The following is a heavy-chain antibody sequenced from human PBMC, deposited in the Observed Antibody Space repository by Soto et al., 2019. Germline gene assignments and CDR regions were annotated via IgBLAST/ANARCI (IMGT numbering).Heavy chain of an antibody. CDR2: ISPRSDI. V-gene: IGHV3-21*01. CDR1: GFAFNSYS. J-gene: IGHJ6*02. D-gene: IGHD2-15*01. CDR3: ARDRGYDAHDYYYNAMDV. Sequence: VGSLRLSCVVSGFAFNSYSMNWVRQAPGKGLEWVSSISPRSDIYYADSVKGRFTISRDNAKNSLYLQMNSLGVEDTAVYYCARDRGYDAHDYYYNAMDVWGQGTTVTVSS.